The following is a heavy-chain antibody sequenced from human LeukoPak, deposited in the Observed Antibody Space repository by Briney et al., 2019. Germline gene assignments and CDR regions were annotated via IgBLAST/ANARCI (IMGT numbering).Heavy chain of an antibody. CDR2: IYYSWRT. D-gene: IGHD3-3*01. CDR3: ARQVYDYDFWGGPNWFDL. J-gene: IGHJ5*02. CDR1: GGSISSHY. V-gene: IGHV4-59*08. Sequence: SSETLSLTCTVPGGSISSHYWSWIRQPPGKGLEWIGYIYYSWRTNYYPSLKSRVTILVHTTKNQFTRRLRSVTETDTAVDYCARQVYDYDFWGGPNWFDLWGQGILVTVSS.